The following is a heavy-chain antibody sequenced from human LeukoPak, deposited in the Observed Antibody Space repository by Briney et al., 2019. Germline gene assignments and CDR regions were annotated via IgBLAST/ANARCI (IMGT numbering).Heavy chain of an antibody. CDR2: ISYDGSNK. J-gene: IGHJ4*02. V-gene: IGHV3-30*03. D-gene: IGHD2-15*01. CDR1: GFTFSSCG. CDR3: ARGRAARGFDY. Sequence: PGRSLRLSCAASGFTFSSCGMHWVRQARGKGLEWVAVISYDGSNKYYADSVKGRFTISRDNAKNSLYLQMNSLRAEDTAVYYCARGRAARGFDYWGQGTLVTVSS.